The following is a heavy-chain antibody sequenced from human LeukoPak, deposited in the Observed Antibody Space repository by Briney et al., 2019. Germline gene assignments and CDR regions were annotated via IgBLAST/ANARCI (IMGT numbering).Heavy chain of an antibody. D-gene: IGHD2/OR15-2a*01. Sequence: PSETLSLTCTVSGGSINSGSHYWSWIRQPAGKGLEWIGRIYTSGRMSTSGSTDYNPSLKSRVTISLDTSKNHFSLNLSSVTAADTAVYYCARDSVNSLSYYMDVWGKGTTVTVSS. CDR3: ARDSVNSLSYYMDV. CDR1: GGSINSGSHY. V-gene: IGHV4-61*02. CDR2: IYTSGRMSTSGST. J-gene: IGHJ6*03.